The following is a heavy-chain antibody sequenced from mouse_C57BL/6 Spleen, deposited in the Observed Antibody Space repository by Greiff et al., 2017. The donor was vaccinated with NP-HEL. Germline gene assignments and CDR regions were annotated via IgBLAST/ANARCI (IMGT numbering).Heavy chain of an antibody. CDR3: ARSRQLSPFAY. Sequence: EVQLQQSGPELVKPGASVKISCTASGYSFTGYYMHWVKQSSEKSLEWIGEINPSTGGTSYNQKFKGKATLTVDKSSSTAYMQLKSLTSEDSAVYYCARSRQLSPFAYWGQGTLVTVSA. CDR2: INPSTGGT. D-gene: IGHD3-2*02. CDR1: GYSFTGYY. V-gene: IGHV1-43*01. J-gene: IGHJ3*01.